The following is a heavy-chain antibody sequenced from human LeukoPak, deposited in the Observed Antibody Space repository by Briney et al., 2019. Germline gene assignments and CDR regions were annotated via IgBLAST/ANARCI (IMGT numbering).Heavy chain of an antibody. V-gene: IGHV4-30-4*08. D-gene: IGHD2-2*01. Sequence: PSETLSLTCTVSGGSISSGDYYWSWIRQPPGKGPEWIGYIYYSGSTYYNPSLKSRVTISVDTSKNQFSLKLSSVTAADTAVYYCARALPALDDYYYYYMDVWGKGTTVTVSS. CDR3: ARALPALDDYYYYYMDV. CDR1: GGSISSGDYY. CDR2: IYYSGST. J-gene: IGHJ6*03.